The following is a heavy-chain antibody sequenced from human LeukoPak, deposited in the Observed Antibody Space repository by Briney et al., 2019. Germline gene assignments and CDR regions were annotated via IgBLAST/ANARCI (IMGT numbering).Heavy chain of an antibody. CDR2: ISGGGST. D-gene: IGHD1-26*01. V-gene: IGHV3-23*01. CDR3: AKGGKWDVTPFDY. Sequence: GGSLRLSCAAPGFIFSNYAMSWVRQAPGKGLEWVSTISGGGSTYYADPVKGRFTISRDNSKNTLYLQVNSLRAEDTAVYYCAKGGKWDVTPFDYWGQGTLVTVSS. J-gene: IGHJ4*02. CDR1: GFIFSNYA.